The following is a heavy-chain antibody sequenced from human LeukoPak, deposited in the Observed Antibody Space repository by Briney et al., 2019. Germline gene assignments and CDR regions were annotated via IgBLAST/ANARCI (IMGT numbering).Heavy chain of an antibody. CDR1: GFTFSSYA. V-gene: IGHV3-30-3*01. CDR2: ISYDGSNK. CDR3: ARVPGDGGYVEPYYFDY. J-gene: IGHJ4*02. D-gene: IGHD5-12*01. Sequence: GGSLRLSCAASGFTFSSYAMHWVRQAPGKGLEWVAVISYDGSNKYYADSVKGRFTISRDNSKNTLYLQMNSLRAEDTAVYYCARVPGDGGYVEPYYFDYWGQGTLVTVSS.